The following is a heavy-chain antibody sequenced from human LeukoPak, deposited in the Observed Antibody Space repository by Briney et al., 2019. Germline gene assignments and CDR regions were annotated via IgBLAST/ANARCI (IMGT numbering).Heavy chain of an antibody. CDR1: GGSISSGDYY. V-gene: IGHV4-30-4*08. D-gene: IGHD3-3*01. CDR3: ARARRYYDLWSGFDY. J-gene: IGHJ4*02. Sequence: PSETLSLTCTVSGGSISSGDYYWSWIRQPPGKGLEWIGYIYYSGSTYYNPSLKSRVTISVDTSKNQFSLKLSSVTAADTAVYYCARARRYYDLWSGFDYWGQGTLVTVSS. CDR2: IYYSGST.